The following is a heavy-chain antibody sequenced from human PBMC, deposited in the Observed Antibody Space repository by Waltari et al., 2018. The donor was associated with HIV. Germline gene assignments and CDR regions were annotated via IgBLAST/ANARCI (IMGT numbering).Heavy chain of an antibody. CDR3: VKERGPFNGFDI. D-gene: IGHD3-16*01. CDR1: GFTFSSYG. CDR2: IWFDGYNK. V-gene: IGHV3-33*06. Sequence: QVYLMESGGGVVQPGGSLKLSCAASGFTFSSYGMHWVRQAPGKGREWVAVIWFDGYNKFYADSVRGRFTFSRDNSKYTLSLQMNSLRAEDTALYYCVKERGPFNGFDIWGQGTMVTVSS. J-gene: IGHJ3*02.